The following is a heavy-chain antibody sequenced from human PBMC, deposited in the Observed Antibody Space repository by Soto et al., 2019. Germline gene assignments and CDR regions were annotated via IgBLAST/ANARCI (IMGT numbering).Heavy chain of an antibody. CDR3: ARRERGYCSGGSCYPTPLNYYYGMDV. J-gene: IGHJ6*02. CDR1: GYSFTSYW. CDR2: IYPGDSDT. Sequence: GESLKISCKGSGYSFTSYWIGWVRQMPGKGLEWMGIIYPGDSDTRYSPSFQGQVTISADKSISTAYLQWSSLKASDTAMYYCARRERGYCSGGSCYPTPLNYYYGMDVWGQGTTVTVSS. V-gene: IGHV5-51*01. D-gene: IGHD2-15*01.